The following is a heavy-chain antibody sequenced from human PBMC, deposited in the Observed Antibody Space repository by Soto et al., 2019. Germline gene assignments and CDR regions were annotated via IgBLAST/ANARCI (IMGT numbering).Heavy chain of an antibody. CDR3: ARDYYDSSGYLHNWYFDL. J-gene: IGHJ2*01. D-gene: IGHD3-22*01. CDR1: GGSISSYY. V-gene: IGHV4-59*01. CDR2: IYYSGST. Sequence: QVQLQESGPGLVKPSETLSLTCTVSGGSISSYYWSWIRQPPGKGLEWIGYIYYSGSTNYNPSLKSRVTISVDTSKNQFSLKLSSVTAADTAVYYCARDYYDSSGYLHNWYFDLWGRGTLVTVSS.